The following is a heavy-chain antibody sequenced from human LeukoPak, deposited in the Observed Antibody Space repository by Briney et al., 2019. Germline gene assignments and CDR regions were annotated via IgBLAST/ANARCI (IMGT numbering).Heavy chain of an antibody. Sequence: PGGSLRLSCAASGFTFSSYAMSWVRQAPGKGLEWVSAISGSGGSTYYADSVKGRFTISRDNSKNTLYLQMNSLRAEDTAVYYCAKDHYYYDSSGYDYFDYWGQGTLVTVSS. CDR2: ISGSGGST. D-gene: IGHD3-22*01. J-gene: IGHJ4*02. CDR3: AKDHYYYDSSGYDYFDY. V-gene: IGHV3-23*01. CDR1: GFTFSSYA.